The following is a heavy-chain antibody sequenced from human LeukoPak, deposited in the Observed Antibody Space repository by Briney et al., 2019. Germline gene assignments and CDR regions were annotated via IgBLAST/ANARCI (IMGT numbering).Heavy chain of an antibody. D-gene: IGHD3-22*01. CDR1: GFTFSSCG. J-gene: IGHJ4*02. Sequence: GGSLRLSCAASGFTFSSCGMTWVRQAPGEGLEWVSTITASGDGTSYADSVKGRFTISRDNSKNTVYLQMNSLRVEDTALYYCAKDRRITMMGGQGTLVTVSS. CDR3: AKDRRITMM. CDR2: ITASGDGT. V-gene: IGHV3-23*01.